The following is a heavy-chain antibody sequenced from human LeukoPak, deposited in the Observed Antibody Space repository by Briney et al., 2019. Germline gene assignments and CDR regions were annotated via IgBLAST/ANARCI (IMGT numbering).Heavy chain of an antibody. J-gene: IGHJ4*02. CDR2: ISSSSSYI. CDR1: GFTFSRNS. CDR3: ARDKIVGATYFDY. V-gene: IGHV3-21*01. D-gene: IGHD1-26*01. Sequence: GGSLRLSCAASGFTFSRNSMNWVRQAPGKGLEWVSSISSSSSYIYYADSVKGRFTISRDNAKNSLYLQMNSLRAEDTAVYYCARDKIVGATYFDYWGQGTLVTVSS.